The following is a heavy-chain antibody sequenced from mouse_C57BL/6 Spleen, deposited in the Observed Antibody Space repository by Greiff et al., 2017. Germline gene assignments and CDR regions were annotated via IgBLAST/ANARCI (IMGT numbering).Heavy chain of an antibody. J-gene: IGHJ4*01. CDR2: ISYDGSN. CDR3: ANIGNCIYAMDY. CDR1: GYSFTSGYY. D-gene: IGHD2-1*01. Sequence: DVKLVESGPGLVKPSQSLSLTCSVTGYSFTSGYYWNWIRQFPGNKLEWMGYISYDGSNNYNPSLKNRISITRDTSENQFFLKFNSVTTEHTATYYCANIGNCIYAMDYWGQGTSVTVSS. V-gene: IGHV3-6*01.